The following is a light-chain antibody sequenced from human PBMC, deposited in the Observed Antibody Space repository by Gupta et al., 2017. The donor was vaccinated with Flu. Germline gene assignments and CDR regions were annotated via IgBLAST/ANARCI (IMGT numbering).Light chain of an antibody. V-gene: IGKV2-30*02. CDR1: QSRVHIDGNTY. J-gene: IGKJ3*01. Sequence: TQSPHYFPVTLGQPASISCRSSQSRVHIDGNTYLNWFQQRPGQSPRCLIYKVSNWDPGVPDRFSGSESGTDLTLKISRVEAEDVGIYYCMQGRHWPPETFGPGTKVDVK. CDR2: KVS. CDR3: MQGRHWPPET.